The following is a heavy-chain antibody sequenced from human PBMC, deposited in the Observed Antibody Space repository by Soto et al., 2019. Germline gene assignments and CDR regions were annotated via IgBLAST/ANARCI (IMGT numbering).Heavy chain of an antibody. CDR3: ATGSYSSSWNDAFDI. CDR2: IIPIFGET. D-gene: IGHD6-13*01. Sequence: GASVKVSCKASGGTFSSYAISWVRQAPGQGLEWMGGIIPIFGETIYAQKFQGRVTMTEDTSTDTAYMELSSLRSEDTAVYYCATGSYSSSWNDAFDIWGQGTMVTVSS. CDR1: GGTFSSYA. V-gene: IGHV1-69*06. J-gene: IGHJ3*02.